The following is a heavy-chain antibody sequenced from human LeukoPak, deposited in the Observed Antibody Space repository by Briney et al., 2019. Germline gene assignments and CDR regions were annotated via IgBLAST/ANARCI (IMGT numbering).Heavy chain of an antibody. CDR3: ARDTVVVVAATHYYGMDV. J-gene: IGHJ6*02. Sequence: GGSLRLSCAASGFTFSSYSMNWVRQAPGKGLEWVSSIISSSSYIYYADSVKGRFTISRDNAKNSLYLQMNSLRAEDTAVYYCARDTVVVVAATHYYGMDVWGQGTTVTVSS. CDR1: GFTFSSYS. CDR2: IISSSSYI. D-gene: IGHD2-15*01. V-gene: IGHV3-21*01.